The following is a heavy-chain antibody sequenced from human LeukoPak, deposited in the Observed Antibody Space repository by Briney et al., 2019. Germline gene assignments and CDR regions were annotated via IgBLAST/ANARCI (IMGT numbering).Heavy chain of an antibody. J-gene: IGHJ4*02. CDR3: AREVGGGIVVVVAATLQFDY. D-gene: IGHD2-15*01. CDR1: GYTFTGYY. Sequence: GASVKVSCKASGYTFTGYYMHWVRQAPGQGLEWMGWINPNSGGTNYAQKFQGRVTMTRDTSISTAYMELSRLRSDDTAVCYCAREVGGGIVVVVAATLQFDYWGQGTLVTVSS. CDR2: INPNSGGT. V-gene: IGHV1-2*02.